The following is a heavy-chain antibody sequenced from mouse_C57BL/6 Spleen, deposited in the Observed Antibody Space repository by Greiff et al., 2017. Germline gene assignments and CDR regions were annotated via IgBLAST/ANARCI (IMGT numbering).Heavy chain of an antibody. J-gene: IGHJ4*01. CDR2: LYPSDSET. V-gene: IGHV1-61*01. Sequence: QVQLQQPGAELVRPGSSVKLSCKASGYTFTSYWMDWVKQRPGQGLEWIGKLYPSDSETHYNQKFKDKATLTVDKSSSTAYMQLSSLTSEDSAVYYCARASTYWGQGTSVTVSS. D-gene: IGHD5-1*01. CDR3: ARASTY. CDR1: GYTFTSYW.